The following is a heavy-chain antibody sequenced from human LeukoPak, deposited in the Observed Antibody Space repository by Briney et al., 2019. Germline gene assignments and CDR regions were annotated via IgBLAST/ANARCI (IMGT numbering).Heavy chain of an antibody. CDR1: GGSFSGYY. V-gene: IGHV4-34*01. CDR2: INHSGST. CDR3: AGGLLWFGDAFDI. D-gene: IGHD3-10*01. J-gene: IGHJ3*02. Sequence: PSETLSLTCAVYGGSFSGYYWSWIRQPPGKGLEWIGEINHSGSTNYNPSLKSRVTMSVDTSKNQFSLKLSSVTAADTAVYYCAGGLLWFGDAFDIWGQGTMVTVSS.